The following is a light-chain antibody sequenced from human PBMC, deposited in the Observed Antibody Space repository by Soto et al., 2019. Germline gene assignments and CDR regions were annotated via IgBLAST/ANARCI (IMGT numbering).Light chain of an antibody. CDR3: IKYDGDPRT. J-gene: IGKJ4*02. Sequence: DIQMTQSPSSLSASVGDRVTITCRAGQDSNICLAWYQQKPGKVAKLLISAASTLQSGVPSRLSGSGSGTDFTLTISSQQPEDVATYYCIKYDGDPRTFAGGTKLEIK. CDR2: AAS. CDR1: QDSNIC. V-gene: IGKV1-27*01.